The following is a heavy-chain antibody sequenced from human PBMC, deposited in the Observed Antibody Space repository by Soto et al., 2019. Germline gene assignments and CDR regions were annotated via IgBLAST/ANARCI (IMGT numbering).Heavy chain of an antibody. V-gene: IGHV3-48*02. CDR1: GFTFSTDR. D-gene: IGHD6-19*01. Sequence: GGSMRLSSVASGFTFSTDRMNWVRQAPGKGLEWVAHISTSGATRYYADSVKGRFTISRDNAKTSLYLQMDSLRNEDTAVYYCARFFGSGFDYWGQGTLVTVPQ. CDR2: ISTSGATR. J-gene: IGHJ4*02. CDR3: ARFFGSGFDY.